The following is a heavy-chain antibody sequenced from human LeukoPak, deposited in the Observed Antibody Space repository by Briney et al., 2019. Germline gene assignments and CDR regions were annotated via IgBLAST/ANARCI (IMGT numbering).Heavy chain of an antibody. J-gene: IGHJ4*02. CDR3: ARARVKIDY. CDR1: GGSFSGYY. Sequence: SETLSLTCAVYGGSFSGYYWSWIRQPPGKGLEWIGEINHSGSTNYNPSLKSRVTISVDTSKNQFSLKLSSVTAADTAVYYCARARVKIDYWGQGTLVTVSS. V-gene: IGHV4-34*01. CDR2: INHSGST.